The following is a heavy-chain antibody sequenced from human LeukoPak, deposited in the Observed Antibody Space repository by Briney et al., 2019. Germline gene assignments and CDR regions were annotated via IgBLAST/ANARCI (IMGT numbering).Heavy chain of an antibody. CDR1: GGSISSYY. CDR3: ARRAPTRAFDI. V-gene: IGHV4-4*07. CDR2: IYTSGST. D-gene: IGHD4-17*01. J-gene: IGHJ3*02. Sequence: SETLSLTCTVPGGSISSYYWSWIRQPAGKGLEWIGRIYTSGSTNYNPSLKSRVAMSVDTSKNQFSLKLSSVTAADTAVYYCARRAPTRAFDIWGQGTMVTVSS.